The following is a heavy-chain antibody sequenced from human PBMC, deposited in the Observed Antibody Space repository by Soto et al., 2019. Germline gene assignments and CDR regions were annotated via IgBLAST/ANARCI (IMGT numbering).Heavy chain of an antibody. Sequence: EVQLVESGGGLVKPGGSLRLSCAASGFTFSNAWMNWVRQALGKGLEWVGRIRSNADGGTADYAAPVKGRFTFSRDDSQNTLFLQMNSLKTEDTAVYFCTTSISGLVTGHWGQGTLVTVSS. CDR3: TTSISGLVTGH. J-gene: IGHJ4*02. V-gene: IGHV3-15*07. CDR1: GFTFSNAW. CDR2: IRSNADGGTA. D-gene: IGHD3-3*01.